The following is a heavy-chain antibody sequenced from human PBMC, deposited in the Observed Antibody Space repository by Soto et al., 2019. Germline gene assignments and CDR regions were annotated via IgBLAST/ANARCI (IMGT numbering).Heavy chain of an antibody. D-gene: IGHD6-19*01. V-gene: IGHV3-33*01. CDR1: GFTFSSYG. J-gene: IGHJ3*02. CDR3: AREPFEQWLAHPQAFDI. CDR2: IWYDGSNK. Sequence: QVQLVESGGGVVQPGRSLRLSCAASGFTFSSYGMHWVRQAPGKGLEWVAVIWYDGSNKYYADSVKGRFTISRDNSKNTLELQMNCLRAEDTAVYYCAREPFEQWLAHPQAFDIWSQGTMATVSS.